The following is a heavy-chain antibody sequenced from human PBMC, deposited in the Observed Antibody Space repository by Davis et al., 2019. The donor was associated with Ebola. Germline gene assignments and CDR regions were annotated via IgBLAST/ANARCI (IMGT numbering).Heavy chain of an antibody. CDR1: GGSFSGYY. CDR3: ARRGYYYDSSGYYPGAFDI. D-gene: IGHD3-22*01. Sequence: SETLSLTCAVYGGSFSGYYWSWIRQPPGKGLEWIGYIYYSGSTNYNPSLKSRVTISVDTSKNQFSLKLSSVTAADTAVYYCARRGYYYDSSGYYPGAFDIWGQGTMVTVSS. V-gene: IGHV4-59*08. J-gene: IGHJ3*02. CDR2: IYYSGST.